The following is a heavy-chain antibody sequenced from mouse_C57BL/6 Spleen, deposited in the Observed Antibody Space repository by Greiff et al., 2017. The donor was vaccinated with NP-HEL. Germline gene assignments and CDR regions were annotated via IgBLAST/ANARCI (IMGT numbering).Heavy chain of an antibody. CDR1: GFNIKNTY. CDR3: ARRPYGNSYAMDC. CDR2: IDPANGNT. D-gene: IGHD2-1*01. J-gene: IGHJ4*01. Sequence: VQLQQSVADLVRPGASVKLSCTASGFNIKNTYMHWVKQRPEQGLEWIGRIDPANGNTKYAPKFQGKATIPADTSTNTAYLQLSSLTSEDTAIYYCARRPYGNSYAMDCWGQGTSVTVSS. V-gene: IGHV14-3*01.